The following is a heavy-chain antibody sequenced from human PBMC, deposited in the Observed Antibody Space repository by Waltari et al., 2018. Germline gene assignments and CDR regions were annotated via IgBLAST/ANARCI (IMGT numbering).Heavy chain of an antibody. J-gene: IGHJ4*02. CDR1: RDSFTSHW. CDR3: ARTSYDTSGYYYFDY. CDR2: IYPGDSDT. V-gene: IGHV5-51*01. D-gene: IGHD5-12*01. Sequence: EVQLVQSGAEVKKPGESLKISCKGSRDSFTSHWSAWVRRMPGKGLVWMGIIYPGDSDTRYSPSFQGQVTISVDKYITTAYLQWSSLRASDTAIYYCARTSYDTSGYYYFDYWGQGTLVTVSS.